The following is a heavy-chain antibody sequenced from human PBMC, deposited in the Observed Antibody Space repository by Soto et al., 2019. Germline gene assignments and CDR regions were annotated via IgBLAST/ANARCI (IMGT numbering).Heavy chain of an antibody. CDR2: IKSKTAGGTT. CDR1: GFTFTYAW. V-gene: IGHV3-15*07. Sequence: EVQLMESGGGLVKPGGSLTLSCAASGFTFTYAWMNWVRQAPGTGLEWVGRIKSKTAGGTTDYTAPVKGRFTISRDDSKNTLFLQMNSLKAEDTAVYYCATDGGAWGQGTLVTVSS. CDR3: ATDGGA. J-gene: IGHJ5*02. D-gene: IGHD3-10*01.